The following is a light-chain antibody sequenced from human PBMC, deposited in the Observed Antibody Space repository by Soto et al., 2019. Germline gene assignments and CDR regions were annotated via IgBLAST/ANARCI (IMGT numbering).Light chain of an antibody. V-gene: IGLV1-51*02. CDR3: ATRDSSLSGGV. CDR2: ENN. J-gene: IGLJ1*01. Sequence: QSALTQPPSVSAAPGQKVTISCSGSSSNIENNYVSWYRQLPGTAPKLLIYENNKRPSGIPDRFSGSKSGTSATLGITGLETGDEADYYCATRDSSLSGGVFGTGTKVTVL. CDR1: SSNIENNY.